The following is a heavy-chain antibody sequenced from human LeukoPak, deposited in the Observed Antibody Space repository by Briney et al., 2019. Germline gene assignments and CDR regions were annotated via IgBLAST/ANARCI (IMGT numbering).Heavy chain of an antibody. D-gene: IGHD3-10*01. J-gene: IGHJ4*02. Sequence: SVKVSCKASGGTFSSYAISWVRQAPGQGLEWMGGIIPIFGTANYAQKFQGRVTITADESTSTAYMELSSLRSEDTAVYYCARDRYGSGTFDYWGQGTWSPSPQ. CDR1: GGTFSSYA. V-gene: IGHV1-69*13. CDR3: ARDRYGSGTFDY. CDR2: IIPIFGTA.